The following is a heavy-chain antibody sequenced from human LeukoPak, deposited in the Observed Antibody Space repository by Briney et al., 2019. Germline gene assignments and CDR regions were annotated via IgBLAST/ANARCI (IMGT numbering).Heavy chain of an antibody. J-gene: IGHJ4*02. CDR1: GYTFTGYY. CDR3: ARSDILTFAYYFDY. D-gene: IGHD3-9*01. CDR2: INPNSGGT. Sequence: ASVKVSCKASGYTFTGYYMHWVRQAPGQGLEWMGWINPNSGGTNYAQKFQGRVTMTRDTSISTAYMELSRLRSDDTAVYYCARSDILTFAYYFDYWGQGTLVTVSS. V-gene: IGHV1-2*02.